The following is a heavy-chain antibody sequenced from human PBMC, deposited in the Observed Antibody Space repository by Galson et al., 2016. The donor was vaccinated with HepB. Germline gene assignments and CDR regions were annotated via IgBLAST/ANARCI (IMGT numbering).Heavy chain of an antibody. CDR2: IYYSGST. D-gene: IGHD6-19*01. CDR1: GGSISSSSYY. Sequence: SETLSLTCTVSGGSISSSSYYWGWIRQPPGKGLEWIGSIYYSGSTYYNPSLKSRVTISVDTSKNQFSLRVSSVTAADTAVYYCATSERLAGTDAFDIWGQGTMVTVSS. CDR3: ATSERLAGTDAFDI. J-gene: IGHJ3*02. V-gene: IGHV4-39*01.